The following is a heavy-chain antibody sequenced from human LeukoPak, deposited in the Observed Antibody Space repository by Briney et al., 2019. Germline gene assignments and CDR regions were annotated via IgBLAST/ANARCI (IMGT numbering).Heavy chain of an antibody. D-gene: IGHD6-19*01. CDR2: ISSSSSTI. V-gene: IGHV3-48*04. Sequence: RPGGSLRLSCAASGFTFSSYSMNWVRQAPGKGLEWVSYISSSSSTIYYADFVKGRFTISRDNAKNSLYLQMNSLRAEDTAVYYCARDRKDSSGRSFDYWGQGTLVTVSS. CDR3: ARDRKDSSGRSFDY. CDR1: GFTFSSYS. J-gene: IGHJ4*02.